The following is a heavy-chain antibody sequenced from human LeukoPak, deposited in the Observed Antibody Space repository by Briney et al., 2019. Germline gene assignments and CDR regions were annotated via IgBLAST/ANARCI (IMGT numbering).Heavy chain of an antibody. Sequence: SETLSLTCTVSGGSISSGGYYWSWIRQHPGKGLEWIGYIYYSGSIYYNPSLKSRVTISVDTSKNQFSLKLSSVTAADTAVYYCASCGPYYYDSSGYHAEYFQHWGQGTLVTVSS. V-gene: IGHV4-31*03. CDR3: ASCGPYYYDSSGYHAEYFQH. J-gene: IGHJ1*01. CDR1: GGSISSGGYY. D-gene: IGHD3-22*01. CDR2: IYYSGSI.